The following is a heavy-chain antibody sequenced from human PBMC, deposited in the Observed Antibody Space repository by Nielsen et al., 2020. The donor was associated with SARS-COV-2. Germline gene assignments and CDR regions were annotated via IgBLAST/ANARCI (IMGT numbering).Heavy chain of an antibody. Sequence: ASVKVSCKASGYTFTSYDINWVRQATGQGLEWMGWMNPNSGNTGYAQKFQGRVTMTRNTSISTAYMELSSLRSEDTAVYYCASSVGAYYYYGMDVWGQGTTVTVPS. V-gene: IGHV1-8*01. D-gene: IGHD3-16*01. J-gene: IGHJ6*02. CDR1: GYTFTSYD. CDR3: ASSVGAYYYYGMDV. CDR2: MNPNSGNT.